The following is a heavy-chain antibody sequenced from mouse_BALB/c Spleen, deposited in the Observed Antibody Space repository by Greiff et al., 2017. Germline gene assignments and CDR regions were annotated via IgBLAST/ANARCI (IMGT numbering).Heavy chain of an antibody. CDR2: IWAGGST. J-gene: IGHJ1*01. V-gene: IGHV2-9*02. CDR1: GFSLTSYG. CDR3: ARAEYGNTWYFDV. D-gene: IGHD2-1*01. Sequence: VKLVESGPGLVAPSQSLSITCTVSGFSLTSYGVHWVRQPPGKGLEWLGVIWAGGSTNYNSALMSRLSISKDNSKSQVFLKMNSLQTDDTAMYYCARAEYGNTWYFDVWGAGTTVTVSS.